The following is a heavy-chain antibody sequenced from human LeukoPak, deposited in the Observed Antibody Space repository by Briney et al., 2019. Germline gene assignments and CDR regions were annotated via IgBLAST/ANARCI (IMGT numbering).Heavy chain of an antibody. CDR3: ARRGSSWYFAFDV. D-gene: IGHD6-13*01. V-gene: IGHV1-2*02. CDR2: INPKTGTA. Sequence: ASVKVSCKASGYTFTGYSIYWVRQTPGQKLEWMGWINPKTGTANSAQKFQGRVTMTRDTSISTVYMEVRSLRSDDTAMYYCARRGSSWYFAFDVWGQGTMVTVSS. J-gene: IGHJ3*01. CDR1: GYTFTGYS.